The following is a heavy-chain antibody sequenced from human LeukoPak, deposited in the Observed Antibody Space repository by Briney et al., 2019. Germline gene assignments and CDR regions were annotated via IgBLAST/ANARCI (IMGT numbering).Heavy chain of an antibody. J-gene: IGHJ5*02. Sequence: ASVKVSCKASGYTFTSYYMHWVRQAPGQGLEWMGLINPTGGSTGYAQKFQGRATTTRDMSTSTDYMELSSLRSEDTAIYYCARDNSVGDNAWWFDPWGQGTLVTVSS. CDR2: INPTGGST. D-gene: IGHD1-26*01. CDR1: GYTFTSYY. CDR3: ARDNSVGDNAWWFDP. V-gene: IGHV1-46*01.